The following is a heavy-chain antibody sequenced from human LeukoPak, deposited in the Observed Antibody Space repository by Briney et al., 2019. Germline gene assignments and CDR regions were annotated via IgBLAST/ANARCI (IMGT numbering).Heavy chain of an antibody. D-gene: IGHD3-10*01. CDR2: ISAYNGNT. CDR3: ARGRSVRGVISYYYYYYMDV. CDR1: GYTFTSYG. J-gene: IGHJ6*03. V-gene: IGHV1-18*01. Sequence: ASVKVSCKASGYTFTSYGISWVRQAPGQGLEWMGWISAYNGNTNYAQKLQGRVTMTTGTSTSTAYMELSSLRSEDTAVYYCARGRSVRGVISYYYYYYMDVWGKGTTVTVSS.